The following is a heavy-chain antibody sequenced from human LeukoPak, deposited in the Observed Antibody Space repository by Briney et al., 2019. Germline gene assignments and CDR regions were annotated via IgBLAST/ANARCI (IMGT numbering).Heavy chain of an antibody. CDR3: ARRTGLSGMVDY. CDR2: IIPIFGTA. Sequence: SAKVSCKASGGTFSSYAISWVRQAPGLGLEWMGGIIPIFGTANYAQKFQGRVTITADESTSTAYMELSSLRSEDTAVYYCARRTGLSGMVDYWGQGTLVTVSS. V-gene: IGHV1-69*13. J-gene: IGHJ4*02. D-gene: IGHD3/OR15-3a*01. CDR1: GGTFSSYA.